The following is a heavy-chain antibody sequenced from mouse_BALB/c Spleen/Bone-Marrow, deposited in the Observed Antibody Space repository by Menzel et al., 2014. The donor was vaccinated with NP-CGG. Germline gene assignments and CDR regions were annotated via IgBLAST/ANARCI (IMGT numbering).Heavy chain of an antibody. J-gene: IGHJ2*01. CDR3: TRTYDYDEGGFDY. CDR1: GYTFTSYW. V-gene: IGHV1-69*02. Sequence: VQLQQSGAELVRPGASVKLSCKASGYTFTSYWINWVKQRPGQGLEWIGNIYPSDSYTNYNQKFKDKATLTVDKFSGTAYMRLSSPTSEDSAVYYCTRTYDYDEGGFDYWGQGTTLTVSS. CDR2: IYPSDSYT. D-gene: IGHD2-4*01.